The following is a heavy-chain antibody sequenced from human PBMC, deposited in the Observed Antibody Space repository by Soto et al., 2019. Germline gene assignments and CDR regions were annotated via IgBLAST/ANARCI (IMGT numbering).Heavy chain of an antibody. J-gene: IGHJ4*02. Sequence: QVQLVESGGGVVQPGRSLRLSCAASGFTFSSYAMHWVRQAPGKGLEWVAGISYDGSNKYYADSVKGRFTISRDNSKNTLYLQMNSLGAEDTAVYYCARDRRGGLLVGSGRVDYWGQGTLVTVSS. CDR3: ARDRRGGLLVGSGRVDY. V-gene: IGHV3-30-3*01. CDR2: ISYDGSNK. CDR1: GFTFSSYA. D-gene: IGHD3-10*01.